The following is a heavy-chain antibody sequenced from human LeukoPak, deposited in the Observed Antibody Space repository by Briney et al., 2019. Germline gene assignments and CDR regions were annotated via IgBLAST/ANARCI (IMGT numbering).Heavy chain of an antibody. CDR3: ARDRGDGYNSFDY. CDR2: ISSNGCST. Sequence: GGSLRLSCAASGFTFSSYAMHWVRQAPEKGLEYVSAISSNGCSTYYANSVKGRFTISRDNSKHTLYLQMGSLRAEDMAVYYGARDRGDGYNSFDYWGQGTLVTVSS. CDR1: GFTFSSYA. D-gene: IGHD5-24*01. V-gene: IGHV3-64*01. J-gene: IGHJ4*02.